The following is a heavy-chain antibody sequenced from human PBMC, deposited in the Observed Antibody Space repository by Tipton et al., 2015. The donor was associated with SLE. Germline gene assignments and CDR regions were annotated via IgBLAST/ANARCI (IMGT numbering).Heavy chain of an antibody. Sequence: TLSLTCTVSDASLSSTSFYWGWVREPPGKGLVWIGSIFYSGYTYYNPSLKSRVTMSVDTSKNQFSLRLTSVTAADTAVYYCAKSPDAFDVWGQGTMVTVSS. CDR1: DASLSSTSFY. CDR2: IFYSGYT. J-gene: IGHJ3*01. CDR3: AKSPDAFDV. V-gene: IGHV4-39*07.